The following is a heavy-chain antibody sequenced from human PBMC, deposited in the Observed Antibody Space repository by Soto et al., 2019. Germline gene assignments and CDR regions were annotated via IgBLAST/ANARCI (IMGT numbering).Heavy chain of an antibody. J-gene: IGHJ3*02. Sequence: AAVKVSCKVSGYTLTELSMHWVRQAPGKGLEWMGGFDPEDGETIYAQKFQGRVTMTEDTSTDTAYMELSSLRSEDTAVYYCATESPLLRSRAFDIWGQGTMVTVSS. CDR3: ATESPLLRSRAFDI. V-gene: IGHV1-24*01. CDR1: GYTLTELS. CDR2: FDPEDGET.